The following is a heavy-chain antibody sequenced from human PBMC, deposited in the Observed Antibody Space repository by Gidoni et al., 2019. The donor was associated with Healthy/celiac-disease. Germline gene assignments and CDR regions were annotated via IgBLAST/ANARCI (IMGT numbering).Heavy chain of an antibody. V-gene: IGHV4-39*01. D-gene: IGHD4-17*01. J-gene: IGHJ4*02. Sequence: QLQLQESGPGLVKPSETLSLTCTVSGGSISSSSYYWGWIRQPPGKGLEWIGSIYYGWSTYYNPSLKSRVTISVDTSKNQFSLKLSSVTAADTAVYYCARHDYGDYGYLEGYSWVSYWGQGTLVTVSS. CDR2: IYYGWST. CDR3: ARHDYGDYGYLEGYSWVSY. CDR1: GGSISSSSYY.